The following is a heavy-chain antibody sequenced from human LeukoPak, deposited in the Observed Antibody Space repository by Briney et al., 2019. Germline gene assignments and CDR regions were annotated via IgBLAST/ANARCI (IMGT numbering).Heavy chain of an antibody. J-gene: IGHJ4*02. CDR3: VRDETLWTLDW. V-gene: IGHV3-74*03. D-gene: IGHD1-1*01. Sequence: GGSLRLSCTASGFTFCGHWIHWVRQAPGMGLVWVSRINERGTDSMYAESVKGRFTISRDNAKNTVYLQMNSLRAEDTAVYYCVRDETLWTLDWWGQGTLVSVSS. CDR1: GFTFCGHW. CDR2: INERGTDS.